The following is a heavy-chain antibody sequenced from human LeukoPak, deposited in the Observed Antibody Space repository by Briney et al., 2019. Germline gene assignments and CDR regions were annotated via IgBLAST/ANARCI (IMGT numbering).Heavy chain of an antibody. CDR1: GGSISSGGYY. J-gene: IGHJ4*02. V-gene: IGHV4-30-2*01. Sequence: SETLSLTCTVSGGSISSGGYYWSWIRQPPGKGLEWIGYIYHSGSTYYNPSLKSRVTISVDRSKNQFSLKLSSVTAADTAVYYCARGSALNSYWGQGTLVTVSS. CDR3: ARGSALNSY. CDR2: IYHSGST.